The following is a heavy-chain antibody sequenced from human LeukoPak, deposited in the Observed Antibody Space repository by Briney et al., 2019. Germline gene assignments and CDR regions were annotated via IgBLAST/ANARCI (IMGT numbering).Heavy chain of an antibody. Sequence: GGSLRLSCAASGFTVSSDYMSWARQAPGKGLEWVSVIYSGGSTYYADSVKGRFTISRDNSKNTLYLQMNSLRAEDTAVYYCARDVDTMVQGVITDYWGQGTLVTVSS. J-gene: IGHJ4*02. V-gene: IGHV3-53*01. CDR3: ARDVDTMVQGVITDY. CDR1: GFTVSSDY. D-gene: IGHD3-10*01. CDR2: IYSGGST.